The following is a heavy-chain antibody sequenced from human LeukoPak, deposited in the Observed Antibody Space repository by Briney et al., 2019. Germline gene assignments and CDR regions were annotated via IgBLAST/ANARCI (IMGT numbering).Heavy chain of an antibody. CDR1: GFTFSSYA. J-gene: IGHJ4*02. CDR3: AKSSTVNTPFDY. CDR2: ISYDGSNK. V-gene: IGHV3-30-3*02. D-gene: IGHD4-17*01. Sequence: GRSLRLSCAASGFTFSSYAMHWVRQAPGKGLEWVAVISYDGSNKYYADSVKGRFTISRDNSKNTLYLQMNSLRAEDTAVYYCAKSSTVNTPFDYWGQGTLVTVSS.